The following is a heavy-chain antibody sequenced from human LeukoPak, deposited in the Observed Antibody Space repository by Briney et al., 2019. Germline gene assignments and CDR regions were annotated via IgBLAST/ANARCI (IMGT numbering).Heavy chain of an antibody. CDR1: GFTFSSYS. CDR2: ISSSDSTI. D-gene: IGHD6-13*01. J-gene: IGHJ4*02. V-gene: IGHV3-48*04. Sequence: GGSLRLSCAASGFTFSSYSMNWVRQAPGKGLEWVSYISSSDSTIYYADSVKGRFTISRDNAKSSLYLQMNSLRAEDTAVYYCARDRYSSSWYSDWGQGTLVTVSS. CDR3: ARDRYSSSWYSD.